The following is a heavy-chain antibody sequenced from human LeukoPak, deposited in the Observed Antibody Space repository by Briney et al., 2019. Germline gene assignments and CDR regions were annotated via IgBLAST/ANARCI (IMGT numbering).Heavy chain of an antibody. Sequence: GASVKVSCKASGYTFTSYYMHWVRQAPGQGLEWMGIINPSGGSTSYAQKFQGRVTITADESTSTAYMELSSLRSEDTAVYYCARLNYGLGYWGQGTLVTVSS. J-gene: IGHJ4*02. CDR1: GYTFTSYY. CDR3: ARLNYGLGY. D-gene: IGHD4-17*01. CDR2: INPSGGST. V-gene: IGHV1-46*01.